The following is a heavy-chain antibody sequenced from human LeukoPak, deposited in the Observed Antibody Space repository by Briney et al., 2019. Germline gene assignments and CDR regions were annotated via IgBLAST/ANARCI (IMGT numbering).Heavy chain of an antibody. Sequence: AASVKVSCKASGYTFTSCYMHWVRQAPGQGLEWMGIIYPSDGSTTYAQDFQGRVTMTRDTSTSTVYMELSSLRSEDTAVYYCARDYKIPQQYCSITSCYLFDYWGQGTLVTVSS. D-gene: IGHD2-2*01. CDR2: IYPSDGST. CDR1: GYTFTSCY. CDR3: ARDYKIPQQYCSITSCYLFDY. V-gene: IGHV1-46*01. J-gene: IGHJ4*02.